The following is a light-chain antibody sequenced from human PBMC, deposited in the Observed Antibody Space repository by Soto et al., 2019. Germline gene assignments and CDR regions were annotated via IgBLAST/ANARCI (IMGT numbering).Light chain of an antibody. Sequence: DIQMTQSPSTLSGSVGDRVTINCRASQTISSWLAWYQQKPGKAPKLLIYKASSLESGVPSRFSGSGSGTEFTLTINSLQADDFATYYCQQHNSFSITFGQGTRLEIK. CDR2: KAS. V-gene: IGKV1-5*03. CDR3: QQHNSFSIT. J-gene: IGKJ5*01. CDR1: QTISSW.